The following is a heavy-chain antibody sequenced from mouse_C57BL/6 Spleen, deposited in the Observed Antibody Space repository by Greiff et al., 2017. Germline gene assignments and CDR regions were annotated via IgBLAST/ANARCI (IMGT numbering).Heavy chain of an antibody. D-gene: IGHD1-1*01. CDR2: INYDGSST. J-gene: IGHJ1*03. Sequence: EVMLVESEGGLVQPGSSMKLSCTASGFTFSDYYMAWVRQVPEKGLEWVANINYDGSSTYYLDSLKSRFIISRDNAKNILYLQMSSLKSEDTATYYCARDFDYGSSHWYFDVWGTGTTVTVSS. CDR1: GFTFSDYY. CDR3: ARDFDYGSSHWYFDV. V-gene: IGHV5-16*01.